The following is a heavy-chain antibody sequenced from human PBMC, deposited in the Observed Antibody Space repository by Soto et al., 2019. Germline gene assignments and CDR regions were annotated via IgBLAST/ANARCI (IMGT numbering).Heavy chain of an antibody. D-gene: IGHD1-1*01. Sequence: QVHLVQSGAEVKKPGASVKVSCKGSGYAFTTYGITWVRQAPGQGLEWMGWISAHNGNTNYAQKLQGRVTVTRDTSRSTAYMELGSLRSDDTAVYYCARGRYGDYWGQGALVTVSS. V-gene: IGHV1-18*01. J-gene: IGHJ4*02. CDR3: ARGRYGDY. CDR2: ISAHNGNT. CDR1: GYAFTTYG.